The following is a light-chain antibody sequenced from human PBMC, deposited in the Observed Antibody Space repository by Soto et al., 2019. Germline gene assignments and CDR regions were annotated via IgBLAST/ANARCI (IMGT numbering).Light chain of an antibody. Sequence: VLTHAAGTLSLTPGERATLSCRASQSVSSSYLAWYQQKPGQAPRLLIYGASSRATGIPDRFSGSGSGTDFTLTISRLEPEDFAVYYCQQYGSSPPVTFGQGTKV. V-gene: IGKV3-20*01. CDR3: QQYGSSPPVT. J-gene: IGKJ1*01. CDR1: QSVSSSY. CDR2: GAS.